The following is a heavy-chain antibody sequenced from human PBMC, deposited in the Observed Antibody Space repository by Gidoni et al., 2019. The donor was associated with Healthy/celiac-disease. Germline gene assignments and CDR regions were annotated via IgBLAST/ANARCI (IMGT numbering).Heavy chain of an antibody. D-gene: IGHD2-2*01. Sequence: QVQLQESGPGLVKPSQTLSLTCTVSGGSISSGSYYWSWIRQPAGKGLEWIGRIYTSGSTNYNPSLKSRVTISVDTSKNQFALKLSSVTAADTAVYYCARVGRTRPGRHADYWGQGTLVTVSS. CDR1: GGSISSGSYY. CDR3: ARVGRTRPGRHADY. V-gene: IGHV4-61*02. J-gene: IGHJ4*02. CDR2: IYTSGST.